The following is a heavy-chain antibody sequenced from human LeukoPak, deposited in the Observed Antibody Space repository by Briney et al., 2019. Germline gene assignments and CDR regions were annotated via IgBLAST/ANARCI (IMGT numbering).Heavy chain of an antibody. CDR1: GFTFSNFW. Sequence: GSLRLSCAASGFTFSNFWMHWVRQAPGKGLVWVALIYGDGSFTRYADSVKGRFTISRDNSKNTLYLQMNSLRAEDTAVYYCAKVRESSSSTYYFDSWGQGTLVTVSS. CDR3: AKVRESSSSTYYFDS. V-gene: IGHV3-74*01. J-gene: IGHJ4*02. CDR2: IYGDGSFT. D-gene: IGHD6-6*01.